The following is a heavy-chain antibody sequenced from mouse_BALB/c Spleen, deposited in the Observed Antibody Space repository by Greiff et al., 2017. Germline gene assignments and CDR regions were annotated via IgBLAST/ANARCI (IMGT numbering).Heavy chain of an antibody. CDR3: ARGAGNYVDY. CDR1: GYTFTSYW. J-gene: IGHJ2*01. CDR2: INPSNGRT. Sequence: QVQLKESGAELVKPGASVKLSCKASGYTFTSYWMHWVKQRPGQGLEWIGEINPSNGRTNYNEKFKSKATLTVDKSSSTAYMQLSSLTSEDSAVYYCARGAGNYVDYWGQGTTLTVSS. V-gene: IGHV1S81*02. D-gene: IGHD3-3*01.